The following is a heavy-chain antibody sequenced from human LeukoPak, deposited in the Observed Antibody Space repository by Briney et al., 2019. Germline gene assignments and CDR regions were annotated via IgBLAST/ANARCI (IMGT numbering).Heavy chain of an antibody. J-gene: IGHJ3*02. CDR2: ISGSGSTT. D-gene: IGHD2-15*01. CDR3: ARDCGGGSCYGPYDAFDI. CDR1: GFTFSNYE. V-gene: IGHV3-48*03. Sequence: GGSLRLSCAASGFTFSNYEMNWVRQAPGKGLEWVSYISGSGSTTYYADSVQGRFTISRDNAKNSLYLQMNSLRAEDTAVYYCARDCGGGSCYGPYDAFDIWGQGTMVTVSS.